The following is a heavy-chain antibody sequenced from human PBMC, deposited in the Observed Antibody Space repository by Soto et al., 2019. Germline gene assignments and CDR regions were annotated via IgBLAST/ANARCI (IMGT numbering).Heavy chain of an antibody. V-gene: IGHV3-23*01. CDR1: GFTFSSYA. CDR2: ISGSGGST. D-gene: IGHD3-22*01. J-gene: IGHJ6*02. CDR3: AKTLRKGYYDSSGHYYYYGMDV. Sequence: EVQLLESGGGLVQPGGSLRLSCAASGFTFSSYAMSWVRQAPGKGLEWVSAISGSGGSTYYADSVKGRFTISRDNSKNTLYLQMNSLRAEDTAVYYCAKTLRKGYYDSSGHYYYYGMDVWGQGTTVTVSS.